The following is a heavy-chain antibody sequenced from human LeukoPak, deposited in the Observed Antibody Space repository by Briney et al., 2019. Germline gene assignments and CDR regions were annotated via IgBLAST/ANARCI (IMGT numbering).Heavy chain of an antibody. V-gene: IGHV3-53*01. Sequence: QSGGSLRLSCAASGFTVSSNYMSWVRQAPGKGLEWVSVIYSGGSTYYADSVKGRFTISRDNSKNTLYLQMNSLRAEDTAVYYCAPGFGELLANWFDPWGQGTLVTVSS. D-gene: IGHD3-10*01. CDR1: GFTVSSNY. CDR2: IYSGGST. J-gene: IGHJ5*02. CDR3: APGFGELLANWFDP.